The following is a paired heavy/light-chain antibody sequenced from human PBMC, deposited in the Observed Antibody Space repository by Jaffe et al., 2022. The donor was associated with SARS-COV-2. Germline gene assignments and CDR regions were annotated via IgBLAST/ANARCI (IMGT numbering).Light chain of an antibody. Sequence: DIVMTQSPDSLALSLGERATINCESSQSVLYTPNKKNYLAWFQQKPGKPPKLLISWASTRESGVPDRFSGSGSGTDFTLTISSLQAEDVAVYYCQQYFSAPLTFGGGTKVELK. CDR2: WAS. CDR3: QQYFSAPLT. CDR1: QSVLYTPNKKNY. J-gene: IGKJ4*01. V-gene: IGKV4-1*01.
Heavy chain of an antibody. CDR1: GFIFDDYA. CDR3: VRDKATRHSYNILTGFSTFDY. D-gene: IGHD3-9*01. CDR2: ITWSSDNS. V-gene: IGHV3-9*01. J-gene: IGHJ4*02. Sequence: EVQLVESGGGLIQPGRSLVLSCAASGFIFDDYAMHWVRQVPGKGLEWVSGITWSSDNSAYADSVKGRFIISRDNAMSSLYLQLNSVKPEDTALYYCVRDKATRHSYNILTGFSTFDYWGQGALVTVSS.